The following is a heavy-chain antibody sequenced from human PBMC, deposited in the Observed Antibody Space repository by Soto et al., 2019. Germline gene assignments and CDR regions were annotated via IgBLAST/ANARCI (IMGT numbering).Heavy chain of an antibody. CDR1: GGSINSGDYY. CDR2: IYYSGST. Sequence: SETLSLTCTVSGGSINSGDYYWSWIRQPPGQGLEWIGYIYYSGSTYYNPSLKSRVTISVDTSKNQFSLKLSSVTAADTAVYYCARAYGSGYMDVWGQGTTVTVS. J-gene: IGHJ6*02. CDR3: ARAYGSGYMDV. D-gene: IGHD3-10*01. V-gene: IGHV4-30-4*01.